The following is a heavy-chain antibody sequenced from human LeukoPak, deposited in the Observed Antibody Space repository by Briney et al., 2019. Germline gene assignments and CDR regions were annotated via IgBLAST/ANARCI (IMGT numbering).Heavy chain of an antibody. CDR2: ISGSGGSA. CDR1: GFTFSSYA. J-gene: IGHJ6*02. Sequence: GGSLRLSCAASGFTFSSYAMHWVRQAPGKGLEWVSGISGSGGSAYNGDSVKGRFTISRDNSKNTLYLQMNSLRAEDTAVYYCARGLWAGTKVPEYYGMDVWGQGTTVTVSS. D-gene: IGHD6-19*01. V-gene: IGHV3-23*01. CDR3: ARGLWAGTKVPEYYGMDV.